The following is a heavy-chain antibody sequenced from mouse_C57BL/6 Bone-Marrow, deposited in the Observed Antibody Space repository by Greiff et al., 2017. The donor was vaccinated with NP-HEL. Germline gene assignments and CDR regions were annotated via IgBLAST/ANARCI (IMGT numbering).Heavy chain of an antibody. CDR3: ARDTQKGKDY. V-gene: IGHV3-6*01. J-gene: IGHJ2*01. Sequence: EVQLVESGPGLVKPSQSLSLTCSVTGYSITSGYYWNWIRQFPGNKLEWMGYISYDGSNNYNPSLKNRISITRDTSKNQFFLKLNSVTTEDTATYYCARDTQKGKDYWGQGTTLTVSS. CDR1: GYSITSGYY. CDR2: ISYDGSN. D-gene: IGHD2-1*01.